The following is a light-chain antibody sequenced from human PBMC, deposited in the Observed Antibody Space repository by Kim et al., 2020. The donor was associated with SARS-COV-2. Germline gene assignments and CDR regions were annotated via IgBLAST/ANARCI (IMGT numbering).Light chain of an antibody. CDR1: QSISSSS. Sequence: VLTQSPGTVSLSPGERATLSCRASQSISSSSLVWYQQKPGQAPRLLIYGASNRATAIPDRFSGSGSGTDFTLTINRLEPEDFAVYYCQHYDNLPPVTFGGGTKV. V-gene: IGKV3-20*01. CDR2: GAS. J-gene: IGKJ4*01. CDR3: QHYDNLPPVT.